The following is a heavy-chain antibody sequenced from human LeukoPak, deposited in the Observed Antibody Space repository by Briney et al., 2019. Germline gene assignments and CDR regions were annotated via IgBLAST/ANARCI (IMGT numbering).Heavy chain of an antibody. J-gene: IGHJ4*02. CDR1: GYTLTELS. Sequence: ASVKVCCKVSGYTLTELSMHWVRQAPGKGLEWMGGFDPEDGETIYAQKFQGRVTMTEDTSTDTAYMELSSLRSEDTAVYYCATDLGSSAPLDYWGQGTLVTVSS. V-gene: IGHV1-24*01. CDR2: FDPEDGET. CDR3: ATDLGSSAPLDY. D-gene: IGHD6-6*01.